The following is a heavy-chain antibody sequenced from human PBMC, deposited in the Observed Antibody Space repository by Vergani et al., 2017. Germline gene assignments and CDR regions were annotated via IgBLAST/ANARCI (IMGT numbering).Heavy chain of an antibody. CDR1: GGSISSGGYY. D-gene: IGHD6-13*01. Sequence: QVQLQESGPGLVKPSQTLSLTCTVSGGSISSGGYYWSWISQHQGKGLEWIGYIYYSGSTYYNPSLKSRVTISVDTSKNRFSLKLSSVTAADTAVYYCARDQVVAAAGTLGLIDYWGQGTLVTVSS. CDR3: ARDQVVAAAGTLGLIDY. CDR2: IYYSGST. J-gene: IGHJ4*02. V-gene: IGHV4-31*03.